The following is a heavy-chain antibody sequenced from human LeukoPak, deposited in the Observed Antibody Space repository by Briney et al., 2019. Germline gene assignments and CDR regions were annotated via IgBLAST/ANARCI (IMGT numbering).Heavy chain of an antibody. J-gene: IGHJ6*02. CDR1: GYTFTGYY. Sequence: ASVKVSCKASGYTFTGYYMHWVRQAPGQGLEWMGWINPNSGGTNYAQKFQGRVTMTRDTSISTAYMELSRLRSDDTAVYYCASYIAADPYYYYGKNVWGQGTTVTVSS. CDR3: ASYIAADPYYYYGKNV. V-gene: IGHV1-2*02. CDR2: INPNSGGT. D-gene: IGHD6-13*01.